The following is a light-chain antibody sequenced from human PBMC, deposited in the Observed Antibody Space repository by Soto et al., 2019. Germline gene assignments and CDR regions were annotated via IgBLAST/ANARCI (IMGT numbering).Light chain of an antibody. CDR2: DVS. Sequence: QSVLTQPASVSGSPGQSITISCTGTSSDVGGYNYVSWYQHHPGKAPKLIIYDVSNRPPGVSNRFSGSKSGNTASLTISGLQPEDEADYYCSSYTTSNTRQIVFGTGTKLTVL. V-gene: IGLV2-14*03. CDR1: SSDVGGYNY. J-gene: IGLJ1*01. CDR3: SSYTTSNTRQIV.